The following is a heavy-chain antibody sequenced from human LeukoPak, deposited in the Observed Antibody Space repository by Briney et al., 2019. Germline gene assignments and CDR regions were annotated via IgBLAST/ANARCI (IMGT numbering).Heavy chain of an antibody. CDR3: ATGVYYDSSRYAFDI. CDR1: RYTLTELS. Sequence: ASVKVSCKVSRYTLTELSMHWVRQAPGKGLEWMGGFDPEDGETIYAQKFQGRVTMTEDTSTDTAYMELSSLRSEDTAVYYCATGVYYDSSRYAFDIWGQGTMVTVSS. D-gene: IGHD3-22*01. V-gene: IGHV1-24*01. CDR2: FDPEDGET. J-gene: IGHJ3*02.